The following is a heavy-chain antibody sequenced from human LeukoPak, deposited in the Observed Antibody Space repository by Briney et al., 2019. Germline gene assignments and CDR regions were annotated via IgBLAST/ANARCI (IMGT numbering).Heavy chain of an antibody. D-gene: IGHD4-17*01. CDR3: AGWTDGEGAFDI. CDR1: GFTFSSYS. CDR2: IGSSSSYI. J-gene: IGHJ3*02. V-gene: IGHV3-21*01. Sequence: GGSLRLSCAASGFTFSSYSMNWVRQAPGKGLEWVSSIGSSSSYIYYADSVKGRFTISRDNAKNSLYLQMNSLRAEDTAVYYCAGWTDGEGAFDIWGQGTMVTVSS.